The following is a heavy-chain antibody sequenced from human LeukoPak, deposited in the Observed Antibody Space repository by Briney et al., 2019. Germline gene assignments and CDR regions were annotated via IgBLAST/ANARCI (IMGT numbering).Heavy chain of an antibody. D-gene: IGHD4-17*01. CDR1: GNSMTNTNW. Sequence: SETLSLTCAVSGNSMTNTNWWNWVRQPPGKGLEWIAETDHRGNTNYNPSLKSRVTISADKSKNQFSLKLNSVTAADTAVYYCARGYGPGYWGQGPLVTVSA. CDR3: ARGYGPGY. CDR2: TDHRGNT. J-gene: IGHJ4*02. V-gene: IGHV4-4*02.